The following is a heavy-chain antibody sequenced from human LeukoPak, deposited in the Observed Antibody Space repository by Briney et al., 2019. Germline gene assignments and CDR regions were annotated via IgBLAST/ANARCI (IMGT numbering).Heavy chain of an antibody. J-gene: IGHJ2*01. CDR2: IYYSGST. V-gene: IGHV4-30-4*08. Sequence: SETLSLTCTVSGGSISSGDYYWSWIRQPPGKGLEWIGYIYYSGSTYYNPSLKSRVTISVDTSKNQFSLKLSSVTAADTAVYYCAREGSSNWYFDLWGRGTLVTVSS. CDR1: GGSISSGDYY. CDR3: AREGSSNWYFDL. D-gene: IGHD3-10*01.